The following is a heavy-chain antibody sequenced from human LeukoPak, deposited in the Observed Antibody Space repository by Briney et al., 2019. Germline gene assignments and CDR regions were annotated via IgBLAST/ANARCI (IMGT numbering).Heavy chain of an antibody. J-gene: IGHJ3*02. V-gene: IGHV3-43*02. CDR1: GFTFDDYA. CDR2: ISGDGGST. Sequence: GGSLRLSCAASGFTFDDYAMHWVRQAPGKGLECVSLISGDGGSTYYADSVKGRFTISRDNSKNSLYLQMNSLRTEDTALYYCAKDAASITMIHDAFDIWGQGTMVTVSS. D-gene: IGHD3-22*01. CDR3: AKDAASITMIHDAFDI.